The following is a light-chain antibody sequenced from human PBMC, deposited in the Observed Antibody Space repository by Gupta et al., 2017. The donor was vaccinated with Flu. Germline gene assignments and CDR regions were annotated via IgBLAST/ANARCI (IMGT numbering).Light chain of an antibody. CDR1: DIGTKS. V-gene: IGLV3-21*03. Sequence: SYVLTQPPSVSVAPGKTATITCGGNDIGTKSVHWYQQKSGQAPVLVVYDDRDRPSGTPERFSGSNSGHTATLTISRVEAGDEADDYCHVSDVSRDKRGVDFGGGTKLTVL. CDR3: HVSDVSRDKRGVD. CDR2: DDR. J-gene: IGLJ2*01.